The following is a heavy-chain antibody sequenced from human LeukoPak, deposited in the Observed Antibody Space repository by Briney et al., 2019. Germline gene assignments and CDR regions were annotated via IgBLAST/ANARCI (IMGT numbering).Heavy chain of an antibody. CDR1: GFTFSSHW. V-gene: IGHV3-7*01. CDR3: ARDRRAVDAVYYFDY. CDR2: INSDGSYI. J-gene: IGHJ4*02. D-gene: IGHD6-19*01. Sequence: PGGSLRLSCAASGFTFSSHWMTWARHAPGKGLEWVACINSDGSYIQYVDSVKGRFSISRDNAKNSLFLQMSSLRAEDTAVYYCARDRRAVDAVYYFDYWGQGTLVTVSS.